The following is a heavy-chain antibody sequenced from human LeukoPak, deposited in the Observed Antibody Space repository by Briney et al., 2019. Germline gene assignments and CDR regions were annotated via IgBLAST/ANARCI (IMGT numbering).Heavy chain of an antibody. CDR2: IKQDGSGK. Sequence: GGSLRLSCAASGFTFSSYWMSWVRQAPGKGLEWVANIKQDGSGKYYVDSVKGRFTISRDNAKNSLYLQMNSLRAEDTAVYYCARDYRRGYFDAFDIWGQGTMVTVSS. V-gene: IGHV3-7*01. CDR3: ARDYRRGYFDAFDI. CDR1: GFTFSSYW. D-gene: IGHD5-18*01. J-gene: IGHJ3*02.